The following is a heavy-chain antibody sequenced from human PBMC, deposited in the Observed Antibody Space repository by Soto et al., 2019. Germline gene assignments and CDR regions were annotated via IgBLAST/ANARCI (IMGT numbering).Heavy chain of an antibody. D-gene: IGHD2-2*02. V-gene: IGHV3-74*01. CDR1: GFTFSSYW. J-gene: IGHJ6*02. CDR2: INSDGSST. CDR3: ARFPPLFCSSTSCYTGQNYYYYGMDV. Sequence: GGSLRLSCAASGFTFSSYWMHWVRQAPGKGLVWVSRINSDGSSTSYADSVKGRFTISRDNAKNTLYLQMNSLRAEDTAVYYCARFPPLFCSSTSCYTGQNYYYYGMDVWGQGTTVTVSS.